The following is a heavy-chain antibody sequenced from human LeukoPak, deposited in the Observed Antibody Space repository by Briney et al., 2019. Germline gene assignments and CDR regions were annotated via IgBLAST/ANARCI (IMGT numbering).Heavy chain of an antibody. D-gene: IGHD2-15*01. J-gene: IGHJ4*02. CDR2: ISSNGGTA. V-gene: IGHV3-64D*06. Sequence: PGGSLRLSCLASGFTFSSFAMHWVRQAPGKGLEYVSSISSNGGTAYYADTVKGRFTISRDNSKNTLYLLMSSLRAEDTAVYYCVRRYCSGGTCYLDSWGQGTLVTVSS. CDR3: VRRYCSGGTCYLDS. CDR1: GFTFSSFA.